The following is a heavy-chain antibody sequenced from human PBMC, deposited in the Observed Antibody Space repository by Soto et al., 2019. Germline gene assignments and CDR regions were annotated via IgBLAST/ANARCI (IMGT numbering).Heavy chain of an antibody. CDR1: GFTFSSYA. J-gene: IGHJ4*02. CDR2: VGGSGEYT. Sequence: PRLSCAASGFTFSSYAMIWVRQAPGKGLEWVSGVGGSGEYTYYADSVKGRFTISRDNSKNTVYLQISSLRAEDTAVYYCAKVLTGYYYYFEYWGQGTLVTVS. V-gene: IGHV3-23*01. D-gene: IGHD3-9*01. CDR3: AKVLTGYYYYFEY.